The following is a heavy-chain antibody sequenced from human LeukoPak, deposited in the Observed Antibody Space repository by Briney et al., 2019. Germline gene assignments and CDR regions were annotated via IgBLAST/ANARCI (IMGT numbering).Heavy chain of an antibody. CDR2: ISSDGSDT. CDR1: GFTFSSYW. J-gene: IGHJ4*02. V-gene: IGHV3-74*01. CDR3: TRAPYHGDYVSWA. Sequence: HSGGSLRLSCAASGFTFSSYWMHWVRQAPGKGLVWVSRISSDGSDTTYADSVKGRFTISRDNAKKMLYLQMNGLRVDDTAVYYCTRAPYHGDYVSWAWGQGTLVTVSS. D-gene: IGHD4-17*01.